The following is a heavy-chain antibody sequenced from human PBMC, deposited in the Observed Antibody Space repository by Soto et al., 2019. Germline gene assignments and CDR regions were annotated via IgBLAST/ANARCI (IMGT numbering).Heavy chain of an antibody. CDR2: ISYDGSNK. J-gene: IGHJ6*03. CDR1: GFTFSSYG. D-gene: IGHD2-2*01. CDR3: AKEYLFYYMDV. Sequence: QVQLVESGGGVVQPGRSLRLSCAASGFTFSSYGMHWVRQAPGKGLEWVAVISYDGSNKYYADSVKGRFTSSRDNSKNTLYLQMNSLRAEDTAVYYCAKEYLFYYMDVWGKGTTVTVSS. V-gene: IGHV3-30*18.